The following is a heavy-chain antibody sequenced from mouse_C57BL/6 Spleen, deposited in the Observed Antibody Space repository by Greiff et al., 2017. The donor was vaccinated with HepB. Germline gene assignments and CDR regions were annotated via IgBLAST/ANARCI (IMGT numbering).Heavy chain of an antibody. D-gene: IGHD1-1*01. CDR1: GYTFTSYW. Sequence: VQLQQPGAELVRPGTSVKLSCKASGYTFTSYWMHWVKQRPGQGLEWIGVIDPSDSYTNYNQKFKGKATLTVDTSSSTAYMQLSSLTSEDSAVYYCARGAYGSSLYWYFDVGGTGTTVTVSS. J-gene: IGHJ1*03. CDR3: ARGAYGSSLYWYFDV. CDR2: IDPSDSYT. V-gene: IGHV1-59*01.